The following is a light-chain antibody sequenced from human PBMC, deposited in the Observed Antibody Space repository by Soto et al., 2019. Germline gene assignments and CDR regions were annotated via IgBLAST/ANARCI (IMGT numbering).Light chain of an antibody. V-gene: IGKV1-39*01. J-gene: IGKJ1*01. CDR1: QSISSY. Sequence: DIQMTQSPSSLSASVGDRVTITCRASQSISSYLNWYQQKPGKAPKLLIYAASSLQSGVPSRSSGSGSGTDFTLTISSLQPEDFATYYCQQSYSTPGTFGQGTKVDI. CDR2: AAS. CDR3: QQSYSTPGT.